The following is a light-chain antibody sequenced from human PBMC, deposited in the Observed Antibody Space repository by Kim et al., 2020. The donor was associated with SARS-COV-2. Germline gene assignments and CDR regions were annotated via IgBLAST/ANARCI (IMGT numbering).Light chain of an antibody. V-gene: IGKV1-33*01. J-gene: IGKJ4*01. CDR3: QQYDNHLSLT. Sequence: DIQMTQSPSSLSASVGDRVTITCQASQDISNYLNWYQQKPGKAPKLLIYDASNLETGVPSRFSGSGSGTDFTFTISSLQPEDIATYYYQQYDNHLSLTFGGGTKVDIK. CDR2: DAS. CDR1: QDISNY.